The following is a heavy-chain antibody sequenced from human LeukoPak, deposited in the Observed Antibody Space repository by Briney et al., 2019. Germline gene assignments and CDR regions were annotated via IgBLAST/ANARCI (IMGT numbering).Heavy chain of an antibody. CDR2: MYYSGST. Sequence: SETLSLTCSVSGASVSSGSYYWSWIRQPPGKGLERIGYMYYSGSTNYNPSLKSRVTISVDTSKKQFSLELSSVTAADTAVYYCARETKYCSGGSCYSDGLDIWGQGTMVTVSS. CDR3: ARETKYCSGGSCYSDGLDI. CDR1: GASVSSGSYY. D-gene: IGHD2-15*01. V-gene: IGHV4-61*01. J-gene: IGHJ3*02.